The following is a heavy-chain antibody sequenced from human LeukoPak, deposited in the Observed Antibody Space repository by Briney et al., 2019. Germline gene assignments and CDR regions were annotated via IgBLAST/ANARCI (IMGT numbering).Heavy chain of an antibody. CDR2: IYHSGST. Sequence: SETLSLTCTVSGYSISSGYYWGWIRQPPGKGLEWIGGIYHSGSTYYNPSLKSRVTISVDTSKNQFSLKLSSVTAADTAVYYCARDQNWNYRPLTNNWFDPWGQGTLSPSPQ. D-gene: IGHD1-7*01. CDR1: GYSISSGYY. CDR3: ARDQNWNYRPLTNNWFDP. V-gene: IGHV4-38-2*02. J-gene: IGHJ5*02.